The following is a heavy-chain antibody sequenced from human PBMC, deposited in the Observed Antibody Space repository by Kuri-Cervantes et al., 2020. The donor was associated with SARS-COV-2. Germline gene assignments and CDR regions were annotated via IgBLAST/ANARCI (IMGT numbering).Heavy chain of an antibody. Sequence: GESLKISCAVYGGSFSGYHWSWIRQPPGKGLEWVGRIKSETDGGTTDYAAPVKGRFTISRDDSKNTLYLQMNSLRAEDTAVYYCAREGVDTAMGRNWFDPWGQGTLVTVSS. V-gene: IGHV3-15*05. J-gene: IGHJ5*02. CDR1: GGSFSGYH. CDR2: IKSETDGGTT. CDR3: AREGVDTAMGRNWFDP. D-gene: IGHD5-18*01.